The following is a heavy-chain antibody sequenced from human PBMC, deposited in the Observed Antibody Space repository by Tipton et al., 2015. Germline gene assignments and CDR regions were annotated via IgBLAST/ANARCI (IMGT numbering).Heavy chain of an antibody. Sequence: GSLRLSCAASGFTFSSYSMNWVRQAPGKGLEWVSSINDRSYYIHYADSVKGRFTISRDNAKNSLYLQMNGPRAEDTAVYYCARFPYCTNGVCYDDWGQGTLVTVSS. J-gene: IGHJ4*02. CDR2: INDRSYYI. CDR1: GFTFSSYS. D-gene: IGHD2-8*01. V-gene: IGHV3-21*01. CDR3: ARFPYCTNGVCYDD.